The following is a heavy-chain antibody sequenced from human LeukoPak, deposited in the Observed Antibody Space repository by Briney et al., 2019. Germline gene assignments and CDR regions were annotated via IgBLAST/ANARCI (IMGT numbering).Heavy chain of an antibody. J-gene: IGHJ4*02. CDR1: GFRFSDYW. V-gene: IGHV3-7*01. Sequence: GGSLRLSCAASGFRFSDYWMTWVRQVPGKGLEWVAYIRQGGNEMYYADSVKDRFTISRDNARNSLYLEMNSLRTEDTAVYYCARVGAWELQRVFDYWGQGTLVTVSS. CDR2: IRQGGNEM. D-gene: IGHD1-26*01. CDR3: ARVGAWELQRVFDY.